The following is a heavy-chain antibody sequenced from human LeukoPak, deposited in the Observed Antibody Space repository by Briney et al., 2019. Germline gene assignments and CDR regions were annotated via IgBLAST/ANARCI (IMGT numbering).Heavy chain of an antibody. V-gene: IGHV4-59*12. J-gene: IGHJ4*02. CDR2: IYYSGST. Sequence: PSETLSLTCTVSGGSISSYYWSWIRQPPGKGLEWIGYIYYSGSTNYNPSLESRVTISVDTSKNQFSLELNSVTAADTAVYYCARGSSGWYSIDYWGQGTLVTVSS. CDR3: ARGSSGWYSIDY. CDR1: GGSISSYY. D-gene: IGHD6-19*01.